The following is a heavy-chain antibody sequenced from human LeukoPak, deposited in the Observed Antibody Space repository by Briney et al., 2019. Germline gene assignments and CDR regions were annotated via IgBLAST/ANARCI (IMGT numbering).Heavy chain of an antibody. V-gene: IGHV3-11*01. J-gene: IGHJ4*02. D-gene: IGHD3-3*01. CDR1: GFTFSDYY. CDR3: ARDERLLSFLK. CDR2: ISSSSSTI. Sequence: PGGSLRLSCAASGFTFSDYYMSWIRQAPGKWLEWVSYISSSSSTIYYADSVKGRFTISRDNAKNSLYLQMNSLRAEDTAIYYCARDERLLSFLKWGQGTLVTASS.